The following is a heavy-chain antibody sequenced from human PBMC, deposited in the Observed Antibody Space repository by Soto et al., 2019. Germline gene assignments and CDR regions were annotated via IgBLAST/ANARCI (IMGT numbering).Heavy chain of an antibody. CDR2: IYYSGST. CDR3: ARDRDGSGDFDY. D-gene: IGHD3-10*01. J-gene: IGHJ4*02. V-gene: IGHV4-31*03. CDR1: GGSIRSGGYY. Sequence: QMQLQESGPGLVKPSQTLSLTCTVSGGSIRSGGYYWSWIRQHPGKGLEWIGYIYYSGSTYYNPSLKSRVTISVDTSKNQFSLKLSSVTAADTAVYYCARDRDGSGDFDYGSQGTLVTVSS.